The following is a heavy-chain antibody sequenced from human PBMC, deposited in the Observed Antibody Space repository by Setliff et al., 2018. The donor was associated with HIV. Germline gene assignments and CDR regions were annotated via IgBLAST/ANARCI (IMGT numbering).Heavy chain of an antibody. D-gene: IGHD3-22*01. V-gene: IGHV4-4*07. CDR1: GASISSYY. J-gene: IGHJ3*01. CDR3: ARARITMTGGRLEPYAFDR. CDR2: IYTSGNM. Sequence: SETLSLTCTVSGASISSYYWNWFRQPAGKGLESLGRIYTSGNMIYNPSLKSRVTMSADTSRNQLSLKLRSVTAADTAVYYCARARITMTGGRLEPYAFDRWGQGTKVTVSS.